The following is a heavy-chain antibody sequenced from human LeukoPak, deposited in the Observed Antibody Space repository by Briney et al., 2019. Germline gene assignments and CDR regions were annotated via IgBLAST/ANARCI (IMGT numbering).Heavy chain of an antibody. D-gene: IGHD3-10*01. CDR3: AKPYYGSGSYYGFNYYAFDY. V-gene: IGHV3-23*01. CDR2: ISGNGGSA. CDR1: GFTFSSHA. J-gene: IGHJ4*02. Sequence: PGGSLRLSCAASGFTFSSHAMSWVRQAPGKGLEWVSIISGNGGSANHADSVKGRFTISRDNSKNTLYLQMNSLRAEDTAVYYCAKPYYGSGSYYGFNYYAFDYWGQGTLVTVSS.